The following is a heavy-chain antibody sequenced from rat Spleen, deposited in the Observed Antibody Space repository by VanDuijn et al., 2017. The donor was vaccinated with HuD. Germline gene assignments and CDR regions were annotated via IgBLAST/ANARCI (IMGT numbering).Heavy chain of an antibody. V-gene: IGHV5-22*01. CDR1: GFTFSNFD. CDR2: INFDGSGT. Sequence: EVQLVESGGGLVRPGRPMKLSCAPSGFTFSNFDMAWVRQTPTKGLEWVASINFDGSGTYYRDSVKGRFTFSRDNAKNTLYLQMDSLRSEDTATYYCARHMANPYYVMDAWGQGASVTVSS. CDR3: ARHMANPYYVMDA. J-gene: IGHJ4*01. D-gene: IGHD3-4*01.